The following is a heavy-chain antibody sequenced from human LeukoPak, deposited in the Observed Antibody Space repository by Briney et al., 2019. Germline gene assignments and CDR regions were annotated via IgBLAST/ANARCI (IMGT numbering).Heavy chain of an antibody. CDR2: ISSSGSTI. Sequence: GGSLRLSCAASGFTFSDYYMSWIRQAPGKGLEWVSYISSSGSTIYYADSVKGRFTISRDNAKNSLYLQMNSLGAEDTAVYYCARGSYSSSPILFDYWGQGTLVTVSS. J-gene: IGHJ4*02. V-gene: IGHV3-11*04. D-gene: IGHD6-13*01. CDR3: ARGSYSSSPILFDY. CDR1: GFTFSDYY.